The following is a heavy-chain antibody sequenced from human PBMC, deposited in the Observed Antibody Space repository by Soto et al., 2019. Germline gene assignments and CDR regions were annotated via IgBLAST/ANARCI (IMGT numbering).Heavy chain of an antibody. CDR3: ARAAAGYNWNFCNFDY. Sequence: GGSLRLSCAASGFTFSSYAMSWVRQAPGKGLEWVSAISGSGGSTYYADSVKGRFTISRDNSKNTLYLQMNSLRAEDTAVYYCARAAAGYNWNFCNFDYWGQGTLVTVSS. CDR1: GFTFSSYA. V-gene: IGHV3-23*01. D-gene: IGHD1-7*01. J-gene: IGHJ4*02. CDR2: ISGSGGST.